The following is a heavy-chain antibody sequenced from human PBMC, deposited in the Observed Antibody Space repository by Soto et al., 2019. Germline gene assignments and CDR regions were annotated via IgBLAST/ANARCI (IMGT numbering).Heavy chain of an antibody. CDR1: GDSINTFSDF. Sequence: SETQSLTCTASGDSINTFSDFLTWIRQHPQKGLEWIGYVHSSGNTYYNPSFKNRVTISIDTSENKFSLNLGSVTAADTAVYYCARRGTYYFDYWGQGIRVTFS. J-gene: IGHJ4*02. CDR3: ARRGTYYFDY. V-gene: IGHV4-31*03. CDR2: VHSSGNT. D-gene: IGHD2-15*01.